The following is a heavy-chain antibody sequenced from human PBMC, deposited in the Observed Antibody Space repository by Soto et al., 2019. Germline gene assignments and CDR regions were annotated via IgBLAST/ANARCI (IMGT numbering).Heavy chain of an antibody. D-gene: IGHD6-13*01. V-gene: IGHV4-59*01. CDR1: AGSTSINS. CDR2: VHNSGST. Sequence: SETMSLTCTVAAGSTSINSWPCIRPPPGKGLEWIGYVHNSGSTNYNPSLKSRVTISEDTSKSQFSLKVNSMTAADTAVYYCARYRREAVAGYTLDNWGQGILVTVSS. CDR3: ARYRREAVAGYTLDN. J-gene: IGHJ4*02.